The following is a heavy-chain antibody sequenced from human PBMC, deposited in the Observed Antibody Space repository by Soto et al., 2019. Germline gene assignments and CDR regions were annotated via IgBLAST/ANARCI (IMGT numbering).Heavy chain of an antibody. V-gene: IGHV1-2*06. D-gene: IGHD1-26*01. CDR2: INPRSGDT. CDR1: GYTFIGYY. Sequence: QVQLVQSGAEVKKPGASVKVSCKASGYTFIGYYIHWVRQAPGQGLEWMGRINPRSGDTTYAQKFQGRLTMTRDTSISTAYMELSSLRSDDTAVCYCGRDGVGATPLGWFDPWVQGSLVTVSS. J-gene: IGHJ5*02. CDR3: GRDGVGATPLGWFDP.